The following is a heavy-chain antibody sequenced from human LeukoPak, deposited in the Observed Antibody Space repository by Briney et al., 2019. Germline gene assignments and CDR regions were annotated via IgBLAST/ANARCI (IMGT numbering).Heavy chain of an antibody. CDR3: ARGPMYSGSYYESSWFDP. CDR2: IYTSGST. J-gene: IGHJ5*02. V-gene: IGHV4-61*02. Sequence: PSQTLSLTCTVSGGSISSGSYYCSWIRQPAGKGLEWIGRIYTSGSTNYNPSLKSRVTISVDTSKNQFSLKLSSVTAADTAVYYCARGPMYSGSYYESSWFDPWGQGTLVTVSS. CDR1: GGSISSGSYY. D-gene: IGHD1-26*01.